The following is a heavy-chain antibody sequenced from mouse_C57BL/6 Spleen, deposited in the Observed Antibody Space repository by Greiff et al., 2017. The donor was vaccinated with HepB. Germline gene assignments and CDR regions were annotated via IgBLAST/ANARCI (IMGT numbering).Heavy chain of an antibody. D-gene: IGHD1-1*01. V-gene: IGHV14-2*01. CDR3: ARAYGSSYVWYFDV. CDR1: GFNIKDYY. Sequence: VQLKQSGAELVKPGASVKLSCTASGFNIKDYYMHWVKQRPEQGLEWIGRIDPEDGETKYAPKFQGKATITADTSSNPAYLPLSSLTSEDTAVYYCARAYGSSYVWYFDVWGTGTTVTVSS. CDR2: IDPEDGET. J-gene: IGHJ1*03.